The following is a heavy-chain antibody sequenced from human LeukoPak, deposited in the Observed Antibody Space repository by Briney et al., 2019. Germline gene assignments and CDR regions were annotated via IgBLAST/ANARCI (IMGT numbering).Heavy chain of an antibody. CDR1: GGSISSYY. Sequence: SETLSPTCTVSGGSISSYYWSWFRQTPGKGPEWIGYIYYSGSTKYNPSLKSRVTISVDRSKNQFSLKLNSVTAADTAVYYCARYWGVQLWPHWYFDLWGRGSLVTVSS. V-gene: IGHV4-59*01. CDR3: ARYWGVQLWPHWYFDL. CDR2: IYYSGST. D-gene: IGHD5-18*01. J-gene: IGHJ2*01.